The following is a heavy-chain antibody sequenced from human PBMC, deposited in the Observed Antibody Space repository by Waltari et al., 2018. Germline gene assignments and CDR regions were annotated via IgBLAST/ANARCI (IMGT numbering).Heavy chain of an antibody. CDR3: ARRYSSGRMFDY. V-gene: IGHV4-59*11. D-gene: IGHD6-19*01. CDR2: IYYRGST. Sequence: QVQLQESGPGLVKPSETLSLTCTVSGGSISSHYWSWIRQPPGKGLEWIGYIYYRGSTNYNPSLKSRVTISVDTSKNQFSLKLSSVTAADTAVYYCARRYSSGRMFDYWGQGTLVTVSS. CDR1: GGSISSHY. J-gene: IGHJ4*02.